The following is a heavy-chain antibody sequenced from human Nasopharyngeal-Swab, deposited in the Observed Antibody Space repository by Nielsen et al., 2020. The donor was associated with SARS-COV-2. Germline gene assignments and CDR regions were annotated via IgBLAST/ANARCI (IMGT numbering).Heavy chain of an antibody. CDR3: ARDSTYDILTGYPFDY. Sequence: VRQAPGKGLEWVAVIWYDGSNKYYADSVKGRFTISRDNSKNTLYLQMNSLRAEDTAVYYCARDSTYDILTGYPFDYWGQGTRVTVSS. V-gene: IGHV3-33*01. CDR2: IWYDGSNK. J-gene: IGHJ4*02. D-gene: IGHD3-9*01.